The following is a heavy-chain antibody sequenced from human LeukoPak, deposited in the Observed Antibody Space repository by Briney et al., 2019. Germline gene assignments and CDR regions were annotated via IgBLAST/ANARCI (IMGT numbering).Heavy chain of an antibody. V-gene: IGHV3-72*01. CDR2: TRNKANSYTT. CDR1: GFTFSDHY. J-gene: IGHJ2*01. CDR3: AGGPGYYDSSGYYHWYFDL. D-gene: IGHD3-22*01. Sequence: PGGSLRLSCAASGFTFSDHYMDWVRQAPGKGLEWVGRTRNKANSYTTEYAASVKGRFTTSRDDSKNSLYLQMNSLKTEDTAVYYCAGGPGYYDSSGYYHWYFDLWGRGTLVTVSS.